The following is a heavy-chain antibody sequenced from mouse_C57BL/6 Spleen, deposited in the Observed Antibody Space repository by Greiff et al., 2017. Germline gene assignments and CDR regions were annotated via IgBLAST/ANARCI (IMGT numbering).Heavy chain of an antibody. V-gene: IGHV1-80*01. D-gene: IGHD2-2*01. J-gene: IGHJ1*03. CDR1: GYAFSSYW. Sequence: VKLQESGAELVKPGASVKISCKASGYAFSSYWMNWVKQRPGKGLAWIGQIYPGDGDTNYNGKFKGKATLTADKSSSTAYMQLSSLTSEDSAVFFCARGGGYYWYFDVWGTGTTVTVSS. CDR2: IYPGDGDT. CDR3: ARGGGYYWYFDV.